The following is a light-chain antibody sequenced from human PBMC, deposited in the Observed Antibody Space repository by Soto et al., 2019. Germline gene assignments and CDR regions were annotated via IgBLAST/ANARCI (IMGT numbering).Light chain of an antibody. CDR1: SSDIGGYNY. Sequence: QSVLTQPRSVSGSPGQSVTISCTGTSSDIGGYNYVSWYQQHPGKAPKLMIYDVIKRPSGVPDRFSGSESGNTASLTIYGLQAEDEADYYCCSYAGSYTHVFGTGTKLTVL. J-gene: IGLJ1*01. V-gene: IGLV2-11*01. CDR2: DVI. CDR3: CSYAGSYTHV.